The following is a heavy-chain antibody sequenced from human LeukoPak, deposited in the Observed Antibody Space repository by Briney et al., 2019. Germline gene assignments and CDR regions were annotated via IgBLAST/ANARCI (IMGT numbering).Heavy chain of an antibody. CDR2: ISGSGGST. V-gene: IGHV3-23*01. J-gene: IGHJ4*02. CDR1: GFTFNNYA. Sequence: GASLRLSCVASGFTFNNYAMSWVRQAPGKGLEWVSGISGSGGSTYYADSVEGRFTISRDNSKNTLFLQMNSLRAEDTAVYHCAKSANTWPYYFDYWGQGTLVTVSS. D-gene: IGHD3-10*01. CDR3: AKSANTWPYYFDY.